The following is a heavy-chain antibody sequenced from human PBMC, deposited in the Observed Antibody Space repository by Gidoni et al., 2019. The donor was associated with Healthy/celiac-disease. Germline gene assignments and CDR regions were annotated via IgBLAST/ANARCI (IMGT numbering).Heavy chain of an antibody. CDR1: GGSSSSSSYY. CDR2: IYSSGST. V-gene: IGHV4-39*01. J-gene: IGHJ2*01. Sequence: QLQLQESGPGLVKPSETLSLTCTVSGGSSSSSSYYWGWIRQPPGKGLEWIGRIYSSGSTYYNPSLKSRVTISVDTSKIQFSLKLSSVTAADTAVYYCARRRRPRDAGNWYFDLWGRGTLVTVSS. CDR3: ARRRRPRDAGNWYFDL.